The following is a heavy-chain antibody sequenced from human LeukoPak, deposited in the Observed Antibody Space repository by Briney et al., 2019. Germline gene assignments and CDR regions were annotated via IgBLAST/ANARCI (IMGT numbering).Heavy chain of an antibody. J-gene: IGHJ6*04. CDR1: EFTFSDYY. V-gene: IGHV3-11*06. CDR2: ISSSSSSYT. Sequence: GGSLRLSCAASEFTFSDYYMSWIRQAPGKGLEWVSYISSSSSSYTNYADSVKGRFTISRDNAKNSLYLQMNSLRAEDTAVYYCARASTTVTPYYCYGMDVWGKGTTVTVSS. CDR3: ARASTTVTPYYCYGMDV. D-gene: IGHD4-17*01.